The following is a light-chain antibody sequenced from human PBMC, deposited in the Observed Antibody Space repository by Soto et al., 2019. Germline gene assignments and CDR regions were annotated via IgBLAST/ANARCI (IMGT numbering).Light chain of an antibody. J-gene: IGLJ1*01. CDR2: DVS. V-gene: IGLV2-11*01. Sequence: QSALTQPRSVSGSPGQSVTISCTGTSSDVGSYKYVSWYQQHPGKAPKLMIYDVSERPSGVPDRFSGSKSGNTASLTISGLQADDEADYYCCSYGGSSYVFGTGSKVTVL. CDR1: SSDVGSYKY. CDR3: CSYGGSSYV.